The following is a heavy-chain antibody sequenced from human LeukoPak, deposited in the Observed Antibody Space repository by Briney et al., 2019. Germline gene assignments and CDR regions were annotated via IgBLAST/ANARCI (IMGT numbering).Heavy chain of an antibody. CDR3: ARFRGGVGWEY. Sequence: SETLSLTCGVSGYSISSGYSWVWIRQPPGKGLKWIASITHSGDTYYNPSLKSRVTISRDTSKNQFSLNLSSVTAADTAVYYCARFRGGVGWEYWGQGTLVTVYS. CDR2: ITHSGDT. J-gene: IGHJ4*02. CDR1: GYSISSGYS. V-gene: IGHV4-38-2*01. D-gene: IGHD5-24*01.